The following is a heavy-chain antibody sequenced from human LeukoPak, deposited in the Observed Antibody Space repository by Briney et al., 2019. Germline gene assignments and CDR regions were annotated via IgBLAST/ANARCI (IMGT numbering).Heavy chain of an antibody. CDR1: GYTFTGYY. V-gene: IGHV1-2*02. J-gene: IGHJ4*02. D-gene: IGHD6-13*01. CDR2: INPNSGGT. CDR3: ARGFVNRWQQLGSY. Sequence: GASVKVSCKASGYTFTGYYMHWVRQASGQGLEWMGWINPNSGGTNYAQKFQGRVTMTRDTSISTAYMELSRLRSDDTAAYYCARGFVNRWQQLGSYWGQGTLVTVSS.